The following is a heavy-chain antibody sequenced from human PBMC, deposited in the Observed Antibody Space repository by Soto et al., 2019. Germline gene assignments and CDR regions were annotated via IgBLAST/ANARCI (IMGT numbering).Heavy chain of an antibody. CDR1: GGTFSSYA. D-gene: IGHD2-21*02. J-gene: IGHJ6*02. Sequence: QVQLVQSGAEVKKPGSSVKVSCKASGGTFSSYAISWVRQAPGQGLEWMGGIIPIFGTANYAQKFQGRVTITADESTRTAYKELSSLRSADTAAEYCGGGNFDYYYYGMDVWGQGTTVTVSS. CDR3: GGGNFDYYYYGMDV. CDR2: IIPIFGTA. V-gene: IGHV1-69*01.